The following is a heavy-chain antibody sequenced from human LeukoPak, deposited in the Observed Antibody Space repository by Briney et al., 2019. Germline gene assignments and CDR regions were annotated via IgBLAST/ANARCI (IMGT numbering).Heavy chain of an antibody. CDR3: ASQLGGNVY. Sequence: GGSLRLSCAASGFTFSDNWMHWVRQAPGKGLVWVSVISSDGRSTIYADSVKGRFTISRDNAKNTLYLQMDSLRVEDTAVYFCASQLGGNVYWGQGTLVTVSS. V-gene: IGHV3-74*01. CDR2: ISSDGRST. J-gene: IGHJ4*02. D-gene: IGHD3-16*01. CDR1: GFTFSDNW.